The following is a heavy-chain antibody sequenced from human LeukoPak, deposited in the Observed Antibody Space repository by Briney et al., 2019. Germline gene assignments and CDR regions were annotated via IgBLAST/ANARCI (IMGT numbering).Heavy chain of an antibody. CDR2: INPNSGGT. Sequence: ASVKVSFKASGNTFTGYNVHWVRQAPGQGLEWMGWINPNSGGTKYAQRLQGRVTMTRDTSISTAYMELSSLTSDDTAVYYCARFWAAAGSYNFDSWGQGTLVTVSS. D-gene: IGHD6-13*01. CDR1: GNTFTGYN. CDR3: ARFWAAAGSYNFDS. V-gene: IGHV1-2*02. J-gene: IGHJ4*02.